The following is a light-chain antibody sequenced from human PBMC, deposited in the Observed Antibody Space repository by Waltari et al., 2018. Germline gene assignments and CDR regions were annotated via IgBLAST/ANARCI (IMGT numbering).Light chain of an antibody. J-gene: IGKJ3*01. CDR1: QGISSR. Sequence: DIQMTHSPSLVSASVGDRVALTSRASQGISSRLAWYQQKPGKAPELLIYDASSLRYGVPSRFSGSGSGTDFTLTISSLQPEDFASYFCQQANSFPFTFGPGTRVDIK. CDR3: QQANSFPFT. V-gene: IGKV1-12*01. CDR2: DAS.